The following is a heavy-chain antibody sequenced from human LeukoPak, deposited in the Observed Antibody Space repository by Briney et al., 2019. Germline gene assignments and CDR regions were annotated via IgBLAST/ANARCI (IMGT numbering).Heavy chain of an antibody. D-gene: IGHD5-18*01. V-gene: IGHV3-30*18. CDR1: GFMFSSYG. CDR2: ISYDGSIK. J-gene: IGHJ4*02. Sequence: PGGSLRPSCVASGFMFSSYGMHWVRQAPGKGLEWVALISYDGSIKKYADSVKGRFTISRDNSKNTLHLQMNSLRAEDTAVYYCAKDLLHPIYSYGYQGFYFDYWGQGTLVTVSS. CDR3: AKDLLHPIYSYGYQGFYFDY.